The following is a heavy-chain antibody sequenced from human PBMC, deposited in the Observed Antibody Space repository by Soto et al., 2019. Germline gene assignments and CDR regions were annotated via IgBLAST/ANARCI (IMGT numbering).Heavy chain of an antibody. V-gene: IGHV3-21*01. CDR1: GFTFSNYD. D-gene: IGHD3-22*01. CDR3: AREGFNYFDTSGYPTLGMDV. Sequence: GGSLRLSCAASGFTFSNYDMNWVRQAPGKGLEWVSSIGSRSSYIYYADSVKGRFTISRDNAKNSLYLQMNSLRAEDTAVYYCAREGFNYFDTSGYPTLGMDVWGQGTTVTVSS. J-gene: IGHJ6*02. CDR2: IGSRSSYI.